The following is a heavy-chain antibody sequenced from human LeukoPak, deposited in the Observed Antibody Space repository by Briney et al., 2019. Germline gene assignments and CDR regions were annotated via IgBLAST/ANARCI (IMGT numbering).Heavy chain of an antibody. Sequence: SETLSLTCTVSGGSISSSSYYWGWIRQPPVKGLEWIGSIYYSGSNYYTPSLKSRVTISVDTSKNQFSLKLSSVTAADTAVYYCARHWREWLVPGWFDPWGQGTLVTVSS. CDR1: GGSISSSSYY. J-gene: IGHJ5*02. CDR3: ARHWREWLVPGWFDP. D-gene: IGHD6-19*01. V-gene: IGHV4-39*01. CDR2: IYYSGSN.